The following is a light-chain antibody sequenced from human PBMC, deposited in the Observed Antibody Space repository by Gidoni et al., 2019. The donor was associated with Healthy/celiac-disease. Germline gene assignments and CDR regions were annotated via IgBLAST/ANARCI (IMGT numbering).Light chain of an antibody. V-gene: IGKV1-33*01. CDR2: DAS. J-gene: IGKJ2*01. Sequence: DIQMTQSPSSLSASVVDRVTITCQASQDISNYLNLYQQKPGKAPKLLIYDASNLETGVPSRLSGSGSGTYFTFTISSLQPEDIATYYCQQYDNLSVTFGQGTKLEIK. CDR3: QQYDNLSVT. CDR1: QDISNY.